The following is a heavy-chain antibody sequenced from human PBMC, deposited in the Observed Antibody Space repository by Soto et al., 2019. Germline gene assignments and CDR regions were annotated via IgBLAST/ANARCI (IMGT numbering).Heavy chain of an antibody. D-gene: IGHD3-22*01. CDR2: IHPSGSYT. CDR1: GYSFTDYW. V-gene: IGHV5-10-1*01. J-gene: IGHJ5*01. Sequence: PGESLKISCKGSGYSFTDYWINWVRQMPGKGLEWMGRIHPSGSYTSYSPSFPGHVTISADKSISTAYLQWSSLKASDTAMYYCARQKYYFDNSGYYGSDSWGQGTLVTVSS. CDR3: ARQKYYFDNSGYYGSDS.